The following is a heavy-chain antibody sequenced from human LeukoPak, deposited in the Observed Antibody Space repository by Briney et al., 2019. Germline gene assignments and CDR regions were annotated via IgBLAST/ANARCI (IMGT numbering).Heavy chain of an antibody. CDR1: GGSLNGYY. Sequence: SETLSLTCTVSGGSLNGYYWSWIRQPPGKGLEWIGFIYYSGSTRYNPSLKSRVTISVDTSKNQFSLKLSSVTAVDTAVYYCARRQYYDSSGLWYYFDYWGQGSLVTVSS. D-gene: IGHD3-22*01. V-gene: IGHV4-59*08. CDR3: ARRQYYDSSGLWYYFDY. J-gene: IGHJ4*02. CDR2: IYYSGST.